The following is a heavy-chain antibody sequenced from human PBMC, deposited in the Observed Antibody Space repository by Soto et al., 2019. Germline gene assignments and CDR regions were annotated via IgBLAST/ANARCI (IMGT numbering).Heavy chain of an antibody. V-gene: IGHV3-21*01. J-gene: IGHJ5*02. D-gene: IGHD4-17*01. CDR2: ISSSSSYI. CDR1: GFTFSSYS. Sequence: EVQLVESGGGLVKPGGSLRLSCAASGFTFSSYSMNWVRQAPGKGLEWVSSISSSSSYIYYEDSVEGRFTISRDNANNSLYLQMNSLRAEDTAVYYCSRSPTTTPPWFDPWGQGTLGTVSS. CDR3: SRSPTTTPPWFDP.